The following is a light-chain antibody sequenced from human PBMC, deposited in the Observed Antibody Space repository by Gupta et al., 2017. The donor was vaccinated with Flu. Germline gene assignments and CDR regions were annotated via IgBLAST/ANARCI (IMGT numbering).Light chain of an antibody. Sequence: SALTQPASVSGSPGPSITISCTGTSSDVGGYDYVSWYQQHPDKAPKLMFYEVSNRHSGVANRVSGSKSGNTAALTISGLQAEDEADYYCSSFTSSGTRPFVFGTGTKVTVL. J-gene: IGLJ1*01. CDR3: SSFTSSGTRPFV. CDR1: SSDVGGYDY. V-gene: IGLV2-14*01. CDR2: EVS.